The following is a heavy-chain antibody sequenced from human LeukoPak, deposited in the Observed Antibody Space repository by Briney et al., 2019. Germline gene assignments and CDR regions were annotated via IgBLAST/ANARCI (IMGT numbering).Heavy chain of an antibody. V-gene: IGHV4-39*01. Sequence: SEALSLTCTVSGGSISSSSYYWGWIRQPPGKGLEWIGSIYYSGSTYYKSSLKSRVTVSVGTSKNQFSLKLSSVTAADTAVYYCASLRERSYYARGFDYWGQGTLVTVSS. CDR1: GGSISSSSYY. CDR2: IYYSGST. D-gene: IGHD1-26*01. J-gene: IGHJ4*02. CDR3: ASLRERSYYARGFDY.